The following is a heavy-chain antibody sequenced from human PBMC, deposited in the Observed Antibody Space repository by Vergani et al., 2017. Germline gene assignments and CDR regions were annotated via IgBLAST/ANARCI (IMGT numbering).Heavy chain of an antibody. Sequence: QVQLQESGPGLVKPSQTLSLTCTVSGGSISSGGYYWSWIRQHPGKGLEWIGYIYYSGSTYYNPSLKSRVTISVDTSKNQFSLKLSSVTAADTAVYYWARDQGITMFGVVSPVDWYFDRWGRGTLVTVSS. V-gene: IGHV4-31*03. J-gene: IGHJ2*01. D-gene: IGHD3-3*01. CDR2: IYYSGST. CDR3: ARDQGITMFGVVSPVDWYFDR. CDR1: GGSISSGGYY.